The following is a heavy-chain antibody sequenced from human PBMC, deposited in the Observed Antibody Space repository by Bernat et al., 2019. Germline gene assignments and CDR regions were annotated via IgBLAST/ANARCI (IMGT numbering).Heavy chain of an antibody. D-gene: IGHD3-3*01. Sequence: EVQLVESGGGLVQPGGSLRLSFAASGFTFSSYAMSWVRQAPGKGLEWVSAISGSGGSTYYADSVKGRFTISRDNSKNTLSLQMNSLRAADTAVYYCAKVGNVFWSGYYQSGYHFDYWGQGTLVTVSS. CDR2: ISGSGGST. J-gene: IGHJ4*02. CDR1: GFTFSSYA. CDR3: AKVGNVFWSGYYQSGYHFDY. V-gene: IGHV3-23*04.